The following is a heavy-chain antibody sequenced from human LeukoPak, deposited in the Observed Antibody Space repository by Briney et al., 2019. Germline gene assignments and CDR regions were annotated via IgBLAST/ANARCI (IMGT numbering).Heavy chain of an antibody. Sequence: GGSLRLSCAASGFTFSIYSMHWVRQPPGKGLEGVAVISFDGSNKYYADSVKGRFTISRDNPKNTLYLQMNSLRIEDTAVYYCARARYGGNWGELAYWGQGTLVTVSS. V-gene: IGHV3-30*04. D-gene: IGHD4-23*01. CDR2: ISFDGSNK. J-gene: IGHJ4*02. CDR3: ARARYGGNWGELAY. CDR1: GFTFSIYS.